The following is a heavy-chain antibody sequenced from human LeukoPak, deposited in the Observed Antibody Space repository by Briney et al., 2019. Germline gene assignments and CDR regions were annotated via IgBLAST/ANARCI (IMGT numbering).Heavy chain of an antibody. Sequence: SETLSLTCAVYGGSFSGYYWSWIRQPPGKGLEWIGEINHSGSTNYSPSLKSRVTISVDTSKNQFSLKLSSVTAADTAVYYCARGLRTSIYCSSTSCFYFDYWGQGTLVTVSS. CDR2: INHSGST. J-gene: IGHJ4*02. CDR1: GGSFSGYY. D-gene: IGHD2-2*01. CDR3: ARGLRTSIYCSSTSCFYFDY. V-gene: IGHV4-34*01.